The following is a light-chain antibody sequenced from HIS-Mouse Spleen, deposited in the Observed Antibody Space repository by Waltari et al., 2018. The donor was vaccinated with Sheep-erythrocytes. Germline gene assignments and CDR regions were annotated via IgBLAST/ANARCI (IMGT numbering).Light chain of an antibody. CDR3: QQYDNLPFT. CDR2: AAS. Sequence: DIQLTQSPSFLSASVGDRVTITCRASQGISSYLAWYQQKPGKAPKLLIYAASTLQSGVPSRFSGSGSGTEFTLTISSLQPEDIATYYCQQYDNLPFTFGPGTKVDIK. J-gene: IGKJ3*01. V-gene: IGKV1-9*01. CDR1: QGISSY.